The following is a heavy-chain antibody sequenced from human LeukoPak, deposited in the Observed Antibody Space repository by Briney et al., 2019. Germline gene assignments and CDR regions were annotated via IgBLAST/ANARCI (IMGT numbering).Heavy chain of an antibody. CDR2: IYYSGST. V-gene: IGHV4-59*08. CDR1: GGSISNYY. Sequence: PSETLSLTCTVSGGSISNYYWSWIRQPPGKGLEWIGYIYYSGSTNYNPSLKSRVTISVDTSKNQFSLKLSSVTAADTAVYYCARHSPDYYDSSGYYGFDYWGQGTLVTVSS. CDR3: ARHSPDYYDSSGYYGFDY. J-gene: IGHJ4*02. D-gene: IGHD3-22*01.